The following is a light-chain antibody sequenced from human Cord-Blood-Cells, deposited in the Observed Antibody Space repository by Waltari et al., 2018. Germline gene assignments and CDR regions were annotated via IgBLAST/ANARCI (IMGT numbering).Light chain of an antibody. CDR3: CSYAGSSTFVV. J-gene: IGLJ2*01. CDR1: SSVVGRYNL. V-gene: IGLV2-23*03. CDR2: EGS. Sequence: QSALTQPASVSGSPGQSITISCTGTSSVVGRYNLVSWSQQHPGKAPKLMIYEGSKRPSGVSNRFSGSKSGNTASLTISGLQAEDEADYYCCSYAGSSTFVVFGGGTKLTVL.